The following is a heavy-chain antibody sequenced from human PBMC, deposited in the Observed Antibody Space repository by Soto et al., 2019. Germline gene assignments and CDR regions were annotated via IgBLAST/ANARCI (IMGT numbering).Heavy chain of an antibody. CDR2: VIPIFGTP. Sequence: VQLVQSGAEVRKPGSSVKVSCKASGGDFKNFIIAWVRQAPGHGLEWMGGVIPIFGTPNCVQKFQDRVTITAAEATSTSNLEPRSLRSEYTAVYYCARVGSCLSAFCLYYGMDVWGQGTTVIVSS. J-gene: IGHJ6*02. CDR1: GGDFKNFI. CDR3: ARVGSCLSAFCLYYGMDV. D-gene: IGHD1-26*01. V-gene: IGHV1-69*01.